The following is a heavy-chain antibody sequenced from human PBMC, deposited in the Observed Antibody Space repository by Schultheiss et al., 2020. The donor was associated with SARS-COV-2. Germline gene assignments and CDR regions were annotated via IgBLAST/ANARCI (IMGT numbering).Heavy chain of an antibody. D-gene: IGHD3-22*01. V-gene: IGHV1-2*02. J-gene: IGHJ4*02. CDR1: GGTFSSYA. CDR3: ARQNYYDSSGYYYFDY. Sequence: ASVKVSCKASGGTFSSYAISWVRQAPGLGLEWMAWINPNSGGTEFAQKFQGRVTMTRDTSILTAYMELSRLRSDDTAVYYCARQNYYDSSGYYYFDYWGQGTLVTVSS. CDR2: INPNSGGT.